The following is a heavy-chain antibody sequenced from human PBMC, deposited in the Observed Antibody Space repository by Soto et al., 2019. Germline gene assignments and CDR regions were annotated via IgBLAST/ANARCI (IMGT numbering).Heavy chain of an antibody. V-gene: IGHV2-5*02. Sequence: GSGPTLVNPTQALTLTCTFSGFSLRTTGVGVGWIRQPPGKALEWLALLDWDDDNRYNPSLKSRLTLTKDAANSQVVLTLTNVHPGNTSTYYCEHNPPRDRGAFDIWGQGTMVTVSS. CDR3: EHNPPRDRGAFDI. CDR2: LDWDDDN. CDR1: GFSLRTTGVG. J-gene: IGHJ3*02.